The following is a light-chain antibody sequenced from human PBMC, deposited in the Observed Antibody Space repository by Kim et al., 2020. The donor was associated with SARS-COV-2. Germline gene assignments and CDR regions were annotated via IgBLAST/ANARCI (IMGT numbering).Light chain of an antibody. CDR2: LGS. CDR1: QSLLHSNGYNY. CDR3: VQALQAPLT. Sequence: DIVMTQSPLSLPVTPGEPASISCRSSQSLLHSNGYNYLDWYLQKPGQSPQLLIYLGSNRASGVPDRFSGSGSGTDFTLKISRVGAEDVGVYYCVQALQAPLTFGGGTKVE. V-gene: IGKV2-28*01. J-gene: IGKJ4*01.